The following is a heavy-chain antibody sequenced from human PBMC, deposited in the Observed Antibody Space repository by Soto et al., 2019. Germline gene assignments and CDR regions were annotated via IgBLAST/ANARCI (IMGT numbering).Heavy chain of an antibody. D-gene: IGHD3-9*01. J-gene: IGHJ6*02. CDR1: GFTFSSYG. CDR2: ISYDGSNK. V-gene: IGHV3-30*18. CDR3: AKETIWRYFYYYYGMDV. Sequence: GGSLRLSCAASGFTFSSYGMHWVRQAPGKGLEWVAVISYDGSNKYYADSVKGRFTISRDNSKNTLYLQMNSLRAEDTAVYYCAKETIWRYFYYYYGMDVWSQGNMVTVSS.